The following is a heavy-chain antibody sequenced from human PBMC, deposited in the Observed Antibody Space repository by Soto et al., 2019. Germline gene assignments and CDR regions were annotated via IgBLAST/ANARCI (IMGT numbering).Heavy chain of an antibody. CDR3: ARDLVQPRIFDY. CDR1: GYTFTSYG. J-gene: IGHJ4*02. V-gene: IGHV1-18*04. CDR2: ISAYNGNT. D-gene: IGHD1-26*01. Sequence: QVQLVQSGAEVKKPGASVRVSCKASGYTFTSYGISWVRQAPGQGLEWMGWISAYNGNTNYAQMLQGRATVTTATSTSTAYMELRSLRSDDTAVYCCARDLVQPRIFDYWGQGTLVTVSS.